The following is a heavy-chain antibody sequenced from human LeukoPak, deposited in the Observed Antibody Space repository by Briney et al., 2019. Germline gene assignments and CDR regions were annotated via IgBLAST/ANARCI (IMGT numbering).Heavy chain of an antibody. V-gene: IGHV3-66*01. J-gene: IGHJ4*02. Sequence: GGSLRLSCAASGFTFSSYSMNWVRQAPGKGLEWVSILYHGGSTYYADSVKGRFSISRDTSKNTLYLQMNSLRVADTAVYYCATRRFGELTYWGQGTLVTVSS. CDR1: GFTFSSYS. D-gene: IGHD3-10*01. CDR2: LYHGGST. CDR3: ATRRFGELTY.